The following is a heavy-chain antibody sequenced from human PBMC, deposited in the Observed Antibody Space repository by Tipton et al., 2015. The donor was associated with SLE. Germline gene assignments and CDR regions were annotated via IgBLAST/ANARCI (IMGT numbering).Heavy chain of an antibody. V-gene: IGHV4-39*01. CDR2: IYYSGST. Sequence: TLSLTCTVSGGSISSSSYYWVWIRQPPGKGLERIGSIYYSGSTFYNPSLKSRVTISVDTSKNQFSLKLSSVTAADTAVYYCAKEATRGAFDIWGQGTMVTVSS. J-gene: IGHJ3*02. CDR3: AKEATRGAFDI. CDR1: GGSISSSSYY. D-gene: IGHD3-10*01.